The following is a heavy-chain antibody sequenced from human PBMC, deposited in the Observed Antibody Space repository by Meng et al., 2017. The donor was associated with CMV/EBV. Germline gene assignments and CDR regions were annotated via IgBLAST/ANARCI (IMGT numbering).Heavy chain of an antibody. CDR2: ISSSGGTI. CDR1: GFTFSDYY. CDR3: ARDLLYGEGWFDP. Sequence: AAAGFTFSDYYRTWIRQAPGKGLEWVSYISSSGGTIYYADSVKGRFTISRDNAKNSLYLQMSSLRAEDTAMYYCARDLLYGEGWFDPWGQGTLVTVSS. V-gene: IGHV3-11*01. J-gene: IGHJ5*02. D-gene: IGHD4-17*01.